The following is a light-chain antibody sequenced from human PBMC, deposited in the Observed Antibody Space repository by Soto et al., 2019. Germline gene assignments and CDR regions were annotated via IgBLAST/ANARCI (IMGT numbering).Light chain of an antibody. CDR2: DVS. Sequence: QSALTQPASVSGSPGQSITISCTGTGSDVGGYNYVSWYQQHPGKAPKLMIYDVSNRPSGVSNRFSGSKSGNTASLTISGLQADDEADYYCSSYTSSSTLDPYVFGTGTKVTVL. J-gene: IGLJ1*01. CDR1: GSDVGGYNY. CDR3: SSYTSSSTLDPYV. V-gene: IGLV2-14*01.